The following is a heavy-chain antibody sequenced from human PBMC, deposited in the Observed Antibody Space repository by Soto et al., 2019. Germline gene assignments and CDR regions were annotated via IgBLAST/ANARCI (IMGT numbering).Heavy chain of an antibody. CDR2: ISAYNGNT. V-gene: IGHV1-18*01. CDR3: AGGWLGSQIDY. D-gene: IGHD6-19*01. J-gene: IGHJ4*02. CDR1: GYILNSYG. Sequence: QVQLVQSGAEVKKPGASVKVSCKPSGYILNSYGISWVRQAPGQGLDWMGWISAYNGNTNYVQKFQGRVTMTTDTSTSTAYMELRSLRSDDTAVYYCAGGWLGSQIDYWGQGTLVTVSS.